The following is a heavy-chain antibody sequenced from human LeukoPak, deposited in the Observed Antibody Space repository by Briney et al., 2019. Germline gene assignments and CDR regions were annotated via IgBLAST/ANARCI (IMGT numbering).Heavy chain of an antibody. V-gene: IGHV4-34*01. CDR2: ISHRGST. D-gene: IGHD6-19*01. CDR1: NGSLSSYY. Sequence: PSETLSLTCVVSNGSLSSYYWSWIRQSPEKGLEWIGEISHRGSTNYNPSFQSRVTISVDTSKNHFSLKLTSVSAADTAVYYCARGRSTGWFLAHYFDNWGQGTLATVSS. J-gene: IGHJ4*02. CDR3: ARGRSTGWFLAHYFDN.